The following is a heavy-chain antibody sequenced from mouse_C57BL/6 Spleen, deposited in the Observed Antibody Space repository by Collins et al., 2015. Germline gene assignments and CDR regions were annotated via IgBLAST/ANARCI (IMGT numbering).Heavy chain of an antibody. D-gene: IGHD1-2*01. Sequence: EVKLVESGGGLVQPGGSLRLSCATSGFTFTDYYMSWVRQPPGKALEWLGFIRNKANGYTTEYSASVKGRFTISRDNSQSILYLQMNTLRAEDSATYYCARGTPHYSIFDYWGQGTTLTVSS. J-gene: IGHJ2*01. CDR2: IRNKANGYTT. CDR1: GFTFTDYY. CDR3: ARGTPHYSIFDY. V-gene: IGHV7-3*02.